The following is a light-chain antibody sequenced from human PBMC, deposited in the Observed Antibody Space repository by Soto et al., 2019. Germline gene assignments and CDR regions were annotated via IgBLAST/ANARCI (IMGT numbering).Light chain of an antibody. CDR1: SSDVGSYNL. CDR2: EGS. J-gene: IGLJ1*01. V-gene: IGLV2-23*03. CDR3: CSYAGSSTFSYV. Sequence: HSVLTQPASVTGFPGQSITISCTGTSSDVGSYNLVSWYQQHPGKAPKLMIYEGSKRPSGVSNRFSGSKSGNTASLTISGLQAEDEADYYCCSYAGSSTFSYVFGTGTKVTVL.